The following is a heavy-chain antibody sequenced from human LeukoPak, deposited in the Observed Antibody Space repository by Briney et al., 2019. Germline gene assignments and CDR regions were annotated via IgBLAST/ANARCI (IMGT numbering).Heavy chain of an antibody. Sequence: QPGGSLRLSCAATGFSISGYTMNWVRQAPGKRLERVSFISSSGTTRYYADSVKGRFTVSRDSAKNSLYLQMNSLRDEDTAVYYCARSKVGYCSGNSCLFDSWGQGTLVTVSS. CDR3: ARSKVGYCSGNSCLFDS. D-gene: IGHD2-2*01. CDR1: GFSISGYT. J-gene: IGHJ4*02. V-gene: IGHV3-48*02. CDR2: ISSSGTTR.